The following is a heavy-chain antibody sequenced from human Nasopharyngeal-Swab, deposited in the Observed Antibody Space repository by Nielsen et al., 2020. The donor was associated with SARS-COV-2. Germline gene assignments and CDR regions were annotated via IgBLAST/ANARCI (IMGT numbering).Heavy chain of an antibody. CDR3: ASKETYYYDSSGYLGAFDI. Sequence: GESLKISCAASGFTFSSYSMNWVRQAPGKGLEWVANIKPDGSEKYYVDSVKGRFTISRDNAKNSLYLQMNSLRAEDTAVYYCASKETYYYDSSGYLGAFDIWGQGTMVTVSS. V-gene: IGHV3-7*01. J-gene: IGHJ3*02. CDR1: GFTFSSYS. CDR2: IKPDGSEK. D-gene: IGHD3-22*01.